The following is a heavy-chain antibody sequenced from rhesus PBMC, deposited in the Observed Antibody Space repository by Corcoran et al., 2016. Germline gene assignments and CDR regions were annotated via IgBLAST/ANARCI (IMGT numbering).Heavy chain of an antibody. Sequence: QLQLQESGPGLVKPSETLSLTCAVSGGSISRNYWSWIRQPPGKGLEWIGRISGSGGDTAYTPTLTSRATISTATSKNQFALKLSSVTAADTAVYYCATAYSGSWGYYFDYWGRGVLVTVSS. J-gene: IGHJ4*01. D-gene: IGHD6-25*01. CDR3: ATAYSGSWGYYFDY. V-gene: IGHV4-173*01. CDR2: ISGSGGDT. CDR1: GGSISRNY.